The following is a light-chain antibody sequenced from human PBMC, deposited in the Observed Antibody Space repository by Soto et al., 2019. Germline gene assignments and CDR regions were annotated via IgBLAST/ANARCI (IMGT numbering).Light chain of an antibody. CDR1: HSLIKW. CDR3: QQYNRYWT. CDR2: DVS. V-gene: IGKV1-5*01. Sequence: DVQMTQSPTTLSASVGDRVTITCRASHSLIKWLAWYQQKPGKAPKLLIYDVSSLESGVPSRFSGSGSETEFTLTISSLFPDDFATYYCQQYNRYWTFGQGTKVDIK. J-gene: IGKJ1*01.